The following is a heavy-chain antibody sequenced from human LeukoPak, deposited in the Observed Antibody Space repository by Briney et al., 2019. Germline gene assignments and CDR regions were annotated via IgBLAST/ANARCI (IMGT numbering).Heavy chain of an antibody. CDR1: GFTVSSNY. CDR2: IYSGGST. J-gene: IGHJ4*02. D-gene: IGHD4-17*01. CDR3: VRGDYGDYTLFDY. V-gene: IGHV3-53*01. Sequence: PGGSLRLSCAASGFTVSSNYMSWVRQAPGKGLEWVSVIYSGGSTYYADSVKGRFTISRDNSKNTLYLQMNSLRAVDTAVYYCVRGDYGDYTLFDYWGQGTLVTVSS.